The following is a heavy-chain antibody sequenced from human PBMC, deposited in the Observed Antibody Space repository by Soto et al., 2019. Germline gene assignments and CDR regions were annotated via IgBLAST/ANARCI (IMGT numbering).Heavy chain of an antibody. D-gene: IGHD1-1*01. CDR3: VKVSSPYMLEFVN. V-gene: IGHV3-64D*06. CDR1: GFTFSSYA. CDR2: ISSNGGST. Sequence: GGSLRLSCSASGFTFSSYAMHWVRQAPGKGLEYVSAISSNGGSTYYADSVKGRFAISRDNSKNTLYLQMSSLRAEDTAVYYCVKVSSPYMLEFVNWGPGALVTVSS. J-gene: IGHJ4*02.